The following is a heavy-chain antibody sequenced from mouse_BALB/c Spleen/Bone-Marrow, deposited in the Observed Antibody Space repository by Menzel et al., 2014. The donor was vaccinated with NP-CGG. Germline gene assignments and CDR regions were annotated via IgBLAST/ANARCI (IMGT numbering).Heavy chain of an antibody. CDR2: IDPANGNT. J-gene: IGHJ2*01. V-gene: IGHV14-3*02. CDR3: AYGSSYDYFDY. D-gene: IGHD1-1*01. Sequence: VQLKQPGAELVKPGASVKLSRTASGFNIKDTYMHWVKQRPEQGLEWIGRIDPANGNTKYDPKFQGKATITADTSSNTAYLQLSSLTSEDTAVYYCAYGSSYDYFDYWGQGTTLTVSS. CDR1: GFNIKDTY.